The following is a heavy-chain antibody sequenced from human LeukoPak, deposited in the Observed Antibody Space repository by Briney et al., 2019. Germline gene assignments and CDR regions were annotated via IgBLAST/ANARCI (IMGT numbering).Heavy chain of an antibody. CDR2: INPNSGGT. D-gene: IGHD2-2*01. CDR1: GYTFTGYY. V-gene: IGHV1-2*02. J-gene: IGHJ4*02. Sequence: ASVTVSCTASGYTFTGYYMHWVRQAPGQGLEWMGWINPNSGGTNDAQKFQGRVTMTRDTSISTAYMELSRLRSDDTAVYYCATGLGYCSSTSCYFFDYWGQGTLVTVSA. CDR3: ATGLGYCSSTSCYFFDY.